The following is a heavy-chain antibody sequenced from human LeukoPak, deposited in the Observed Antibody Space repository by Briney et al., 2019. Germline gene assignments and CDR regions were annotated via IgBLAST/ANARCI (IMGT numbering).Heavy chain of an antibody. V-gene: IGHV3-7*03. CDR2: IKQDGSEK. J-gene: IGHJ4*02. D-gene: IGHD6-13*01. CDR1: GFTFSSYG. CDR3: ARGTGRYSSSWYYFDY. Sequence: GGSLRLSCAASGFTFSSYGMHWVRQAPGKGLEWVASIKQDGSEKYYVDSVKGRCSISRDNAKNSLYLQMSSLRAEDTAVYYCARGTGRYSSSWYYFDYWGQGTLVTVSS.